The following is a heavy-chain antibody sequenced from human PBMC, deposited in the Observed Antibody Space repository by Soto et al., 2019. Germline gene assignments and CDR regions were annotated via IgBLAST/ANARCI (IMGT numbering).Heavy chain of an antibody. CDR1: GYSISSGYY. CDR3: ARLPVLAAGGFDP. J-gene: IGHJ5*02. CDR2: IYHSGST. Sequence: PSETLSLTCAVSGYSISSGYYWGWIRQPPGKGLEWIGSIYHSGSTYYNPSLKSRVTISVDTSKNQFSLKLSSVTAADTAVYYCARLPVLAAGGFDPWGQGTLVTVSS. D-gene: IGHD3-3*02. V-gene: IGHV4-38-2*01.